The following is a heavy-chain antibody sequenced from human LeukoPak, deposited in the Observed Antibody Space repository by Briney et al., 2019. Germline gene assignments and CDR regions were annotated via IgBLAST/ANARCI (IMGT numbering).Heavy chain of an antibody. V-gene: IGHV1-18*01. CDR3: ARDHCSGGSCYLHYYYGMDV. CDR1: GYTFTSYG. J-gene: IGHJ6*02. D-gene: IGHD2-15*01. Sequence: ASVKASCKASGYTFTSYGISWGRQAPGQGLEWMGWISAYNGNTNYAQKLQGRVTMTTDTSTSTAYMELRSLRSDDTAVYYCARDHCSGGSCYLHYYYGMDVWGQGTTVTVSS. CDR2: ISAYNGNT.